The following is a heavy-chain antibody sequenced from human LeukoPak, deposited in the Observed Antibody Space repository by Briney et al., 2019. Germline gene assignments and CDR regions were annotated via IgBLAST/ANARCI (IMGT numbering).Heavy chain of an antibody. J-gene: IGHJ4*02. CDR3: ASRYYYDSSGYYGVRYYFDY. V-gene: IGHV4-39*01. CDR1: GGSISSSSYY. D-gene: IGHD3-22*01. CDR2: IYYSGST. Sequence: SETQSLTCTVSGGSISSSSYYWGWIRQPPGKGLEWIGSIYYSGSTYYNPSLKSRVTISVDTSKNQFSLKLSSVTAADTAVYYCASRYYYDSSGYYGVRYYFDYWGQGTLVTVSS.